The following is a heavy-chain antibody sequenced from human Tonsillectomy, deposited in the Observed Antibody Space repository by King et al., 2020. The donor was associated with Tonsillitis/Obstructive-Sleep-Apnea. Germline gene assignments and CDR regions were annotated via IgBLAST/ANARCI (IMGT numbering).Heavy chain of an antibody. J-gene: IGHJ2*01. CDR2: IWYDGSNK. D-gene: IGHD3-10*01. V-gene: IGHV3-33*06. CDR3: AKDERSYYWYFDL. Sequence: VQLVESGGGVVQPGRSLRLSCAAPGFTFSNYGMHWVRQAPGKGLEWVAIIWYDGSNKYYADSVKGRFTISRDNSKNTLYLQMNSLRAEDTAVYYCAKDERSYYWYFDLWGRGALVTVSS. CDR1: GFTFSNYG.